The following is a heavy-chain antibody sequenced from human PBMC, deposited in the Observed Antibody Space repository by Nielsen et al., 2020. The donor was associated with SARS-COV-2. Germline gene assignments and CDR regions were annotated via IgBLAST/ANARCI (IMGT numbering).Heavy chain of an antibody. V-gene: IGHV3-7*03. CDR3: ARVGGSSWYFDN. CDR1: GFPFSSYW. J-gene: IGHJ4*02. CDR2: IKQDGTEK. Sequence: GESLKISCAASGFPFSSYWMSWVRQAPGKGLEWVANIKQDGTEKYYVDSVKGRFTISRDNAKNSMYLQMNSLRVEDTAVYYCARVGGSSWYFDNWGQGTLVTVSS. D-gene: IGHD6-13*01.